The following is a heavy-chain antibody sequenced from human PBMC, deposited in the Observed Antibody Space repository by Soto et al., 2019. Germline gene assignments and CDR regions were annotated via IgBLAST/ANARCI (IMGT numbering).Heavy chain of an antibody. J-gene: IGHJ4*02. CDR2: ISAHNGNT. D-gene: IGHD3-10*01. CDR3: ARARYGAY. Sequence: QVQLVQSGAEVKKPGASVKVSCKGSGYDFTTYGITWVRQAPGQGLEWMAWISAHNGNTDYAQKMQGRVTVTRDTSTSTGSMEMRSLRSDDKAVYYCARARYGAYWGQGALVTVSS. CDR1: GYDFTTYG. V-gene: IGHV1-18*01.